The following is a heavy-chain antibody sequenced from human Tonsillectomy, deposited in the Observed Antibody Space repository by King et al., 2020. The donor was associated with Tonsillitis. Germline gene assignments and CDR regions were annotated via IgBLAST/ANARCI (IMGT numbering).Heavy chain of an antibody. CDR2: INISGGST. Sequence: VQLVESGGGLVQPGGSLRLSCAASGFTFSSYAMTWVRQAPGKGLEWVSTINISGGSTFYADSVKGRFTISRDNSKNTLFLQVSSLGAEDTAVYYCAKEGGFDSWGQGTLVTVSS. CDR3: AKEGGFDS. J-gene: IGHJ4*02. CDR1: GFTFSSYA. V-gene: IGHV3-23*04.